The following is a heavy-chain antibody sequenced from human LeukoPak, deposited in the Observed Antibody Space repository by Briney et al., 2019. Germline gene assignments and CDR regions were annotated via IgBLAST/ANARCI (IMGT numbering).Heavy chain of an antibody. CDR2: INPNSGGT. CDR1: GYTFTGYY. V-gene: IGHV1-2*02. J-gene: IGHJ4*02. CDR3: ASPSVSDYGDYAFDY. D-gene: IGHD4-17*01. Sequence: ASVKVSCKASGYTFTGYYMHWVRQAPGQGLEWMGWINPNSGGTNYAQKFQGRVTMTRDTSNSTAYMELSRLRSDDTAVYYCASPSVSDYGDYAFDYWGQGTLVTVSS.